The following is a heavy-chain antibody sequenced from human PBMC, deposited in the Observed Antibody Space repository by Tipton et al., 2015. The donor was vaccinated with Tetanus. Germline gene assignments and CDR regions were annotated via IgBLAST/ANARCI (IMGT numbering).Heavy chain of an antibody. D-gene: IGHD3/OR15-3a*01. J-gene: IGHJ6*03. V-gene: IGHV3-7*01. CDR1: GFTFKSYT. CDR2: INRNGGGK. Sequence: SLRLSCTASGFTFKSYTLNWVRQAPGKGLEWVANINRNGGGKYYVDSVKGRFTISRDEAKKSVYLEMSSLTVGDTAVYYCARDRGEDWTNFYYMDVWGKGATVTVSS. CDR3: ARDRGEDWTNFYYMDV.